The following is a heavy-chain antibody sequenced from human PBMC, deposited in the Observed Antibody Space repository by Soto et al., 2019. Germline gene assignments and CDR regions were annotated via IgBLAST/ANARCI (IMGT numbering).Heavy chain of an antibody. CDR1: EYTFTNYA. V-gene: IGHV1-3*01. D-gene: IGHD1-7*01. J-gene: IGHJ4*02. CDR2: INADNGNT. Sequence: SVKVSCKASEYTFTNYAIHWVRQAPGQRLEWMGWINADNGNTKYSQKFQGRVTITRDTSASTAYMELSGLRSEDSAVYYCARGGAGTTDQWGQGTLVTGSS. CDR3: ARGGAGTTDQ.